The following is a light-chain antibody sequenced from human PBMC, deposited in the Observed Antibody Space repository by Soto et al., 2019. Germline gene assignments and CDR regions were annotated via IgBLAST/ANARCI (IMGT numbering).Light chain of an antibody. Sequence: DIQMTQSPSTLSASAGDRATITCRASQSISGWLAWYQQKPGKAPKLLIYNASSLESGVPSRFSGSGSGTEVTLPISSRQPPDYSAYYCRQYNSYGAFTFGGGTKVEIK. J-gene: IGKJ4*01. CDR2: NAS. CDR1: QSISGW. V-gene: IGKV1-5*03. CDR3: RQYNSYGAFT.